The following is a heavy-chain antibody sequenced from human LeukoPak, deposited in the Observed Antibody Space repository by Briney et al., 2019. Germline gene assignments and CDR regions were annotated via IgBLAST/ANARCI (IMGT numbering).Heavy chain of an antibody. D-gene: IGHD3-22*01. CDR1: RGSISSSSYY. J-gene: IGHJ4*02. CDR3: ASNFYYYDSSGYPPPFDY. CDR2: IYYSGST. V-gene: IGHV4-39*01. Sequence: SEXLSLTCTVSRGSISSSSYYWGWIRQPPGKGLEWIGSIYYSGSTYYNPSLKSRVTISEETTKNQFSLKQSSVTAADTAVYYCASNFYYYDSSGYPPPFDYWGQGTLVTVSS.